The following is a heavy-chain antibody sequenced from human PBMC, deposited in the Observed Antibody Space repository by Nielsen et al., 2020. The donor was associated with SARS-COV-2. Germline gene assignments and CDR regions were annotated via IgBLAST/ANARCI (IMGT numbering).Heavy chain of an antibody. CDR2: INPNSGGT. J-gene: IGHJ4*02. CDR3: ARESCSNTSCYVFDY. V-gene: IGHV1-2*06. Sequence: ASVKVSCKASGYTFTGYYMHWVRQAPGQGLEWMGRINPNSGGTNYAQKFQGRVTMTRDTSISTAYMELSRLRSDDTAVYYFARESCSNTSCYVFDYWGQGTLVTVSS. D-gene: IGHD2-2*01. CDR1: GYTFTGYY.